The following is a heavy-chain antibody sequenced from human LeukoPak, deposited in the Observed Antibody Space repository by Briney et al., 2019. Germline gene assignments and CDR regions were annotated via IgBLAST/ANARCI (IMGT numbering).Heavy chain of an antibody. J-gene: IGHJ5*02. D-gene: IGHD3-22*01. CDR1: GGSFSGNY. CDR3: AAKSAHYYDSSGYYLNWFDP. Sequence: SETLSLTCAVYGGSFSGNYWSWIRQPPGKGLEWIGEIDHSGSANYIPSLKSRVTISVDTSKNQFSLKLSSVTAADTAVYYCAAKSAHYYDSSGYYLNWFDPWGQGTLVTVSS. CDR2: IDHSGSA. V-gene: IGHV4-34*01.